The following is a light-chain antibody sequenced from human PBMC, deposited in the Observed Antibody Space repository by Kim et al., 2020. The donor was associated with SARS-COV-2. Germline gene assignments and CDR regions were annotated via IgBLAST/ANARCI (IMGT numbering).Light chain of an antibody. J-gene: IGKJ2*01. CDR2: GAS. CDR1: QSVRNNF. Sequence: EIVLTQSPGTLSLSPGERATLSCRASQSVRNNFLAWFQQKPGQAPRLLIYGASSRATAIPDRFSGSGSGTDFTLTINRLEPEDFAVYYCQQYGGSPPYTFGQGTKLEI. CDR3: QQYGGSPPYT. V-gene: IGKV3-20*01.